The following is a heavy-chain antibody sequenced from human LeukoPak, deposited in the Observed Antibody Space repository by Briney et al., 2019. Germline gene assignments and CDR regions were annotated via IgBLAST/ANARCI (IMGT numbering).Heavy chain of an antibody. J-gene: IGHJ4*02. CDR3: ATRIAAVGFDY. V-gene: IGHV3-48*03. CDR1: GFTFRRYE. Sequence: GGSLRLSCAASGFTFRRYEMNWVRQAPGRGLERISYICTSARTIYYADSVKGRFTISRDNAKNSSYLQMNSLRAEDTAVYYCATRIAAVGFDYWGQGTLVTVSS. D-gene: IGHD6-13*01. CDR2: ICTSARTI.